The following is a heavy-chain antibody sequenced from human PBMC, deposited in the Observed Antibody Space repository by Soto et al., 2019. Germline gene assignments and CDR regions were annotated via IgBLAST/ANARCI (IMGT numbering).Heavy chain of an antibody. CDR2: MDPNSGST. V-gene: IGHV1-8*02. J-gene: IGHJ6*02. Sequence: ASVKVSCKASGYTFTSYGISWVRQARGQGLEWLGWMDPNSGSTGYAQNFQGRITMTRNISRNTAHMELSSLQSEDTAVYYCARERKFDFWRKGLDVWGQGTTVTVSS. CDR3: ARERKFDFWRKGLDV. D-gene: IGHD3-3*01. CDR1: GYTFTSYG.